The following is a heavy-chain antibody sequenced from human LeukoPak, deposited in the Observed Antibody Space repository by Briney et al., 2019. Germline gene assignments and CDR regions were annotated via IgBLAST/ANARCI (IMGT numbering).Heavy chain of an antibody. D-gene: IGHD1-1*01. J-gene: IGHJ5*02. Sequence: GESLRISCKGSGYSFTSNWISWVRQMPGKCLEWMGRIDPSDSYTNYSPSFQGHVPISADKSISTAYLQWSSLTASDTAMYHCARPPEGTWFDPWGQGTLVTVSS. V-gene: IGHV5-10-1*01. CDR2: IDPSDSYT. CDR3: ARPPEGTWFDP. CDR1: GYSFTSNW.